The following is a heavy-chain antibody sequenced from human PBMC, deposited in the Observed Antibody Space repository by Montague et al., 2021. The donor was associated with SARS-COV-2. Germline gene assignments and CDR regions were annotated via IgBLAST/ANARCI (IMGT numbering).Heavy chain of an antibody. CDR1: GGSISSSDSY. CDR3: ARHMGHVLVSVTGANWFDP. V-gene: IGHV4-39*01. J-gene: IGHJ5*02. CDR2: IYYSGTT. D-gene: IGHD5/OR15-5a*01. Sequence: ETLSLTCTVSGGSISSSDSYWGWIRQPPGKGLEWIGNIYYSGTTYYNPSLKSRITMAVDTSKNQFSLNLISVTAADTAIYYCARHMGHVLVSVTGANWFDPWGQGTLVTVSS.